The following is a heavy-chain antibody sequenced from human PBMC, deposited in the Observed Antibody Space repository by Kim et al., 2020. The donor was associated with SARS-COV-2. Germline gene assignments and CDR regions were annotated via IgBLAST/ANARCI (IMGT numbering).Heavy chain of an antibody. CDR2: INPNSGDT. V-gene: IGHV1-2*02. CDR1: GYTFSDYY. CDR3: ARDLVASGPRADAFDI. D-gene: IGHD2-15*01. J-gene: IGHJ3*02. Sequence: ASVKVSCKASGYTFSDYYMHWMRQAPGQGLEWMGWINPNSGDTNYAQKFQGRVTMTRDTSISTDYMELNRLRSDDTAVYYCARDLVASGPRADAFDIWGQGTMVTVSS.